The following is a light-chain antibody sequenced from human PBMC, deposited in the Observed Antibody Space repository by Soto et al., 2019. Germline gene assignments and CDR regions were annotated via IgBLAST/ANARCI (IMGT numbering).Light chain of an antibody. CDR2: ATS. CDR3: QQTNDFPLT. V-gene: IGKV1-12*01. Sequence: DIQMTQSPSSVSASVGDRVTITCRASQYVSEWLAWYQQKPGKAPKPLIYATSHLRSGVPTRFSGSGSGTDFTLTISGLQPGDFATYYCQQTNDFPLTFGGGTKVEIK. J-gene: IGKJ4*01. CDR1: QYVSEW.